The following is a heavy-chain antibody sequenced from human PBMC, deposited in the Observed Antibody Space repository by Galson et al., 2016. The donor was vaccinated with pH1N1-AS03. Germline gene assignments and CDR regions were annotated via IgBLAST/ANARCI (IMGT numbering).Heavy chain of an antibody. CDR1: GFTLSSYW. CDR2: IKQDGSEK. J-gene: IGHJ6*02. V-gene: IGHV3-7*03. Sequence: SLRLSCAASGFTLSSYWMHWVRQAPGKGLEWVAHIKQDGSEKYYVDSVKGRFTISRDNAKNSLYLQMNSLRAEDTAVYYCAKDRNDYRLHYFSGSDVWGQGTTVIVSS. D-gene: IGHD1-1*01. CDR3: AKDRNDYRLHYFSGSDV.